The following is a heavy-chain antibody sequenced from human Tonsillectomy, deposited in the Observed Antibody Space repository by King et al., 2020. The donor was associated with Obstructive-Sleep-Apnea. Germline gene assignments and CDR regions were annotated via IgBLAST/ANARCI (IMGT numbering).Heavy chain of an antibody. CDR3: AKALYDGSSGYYFYFDS. V-gene: IGHV3-43*01. CDR1: GFSFDDYT. J-gene: IGHJ4*01. CDR2: ISWDGDTI. D-gene: IGHD3-22*01. Sequence: VQLVESGGVVIQPGGSLRLSCAASGFSFDDYTMHWVRQAPGKGLEWLSLISWDGDTIYYADSVKGRFTISRDNSKNSLYLQMNSLRTEDTALYYCAKALYDGSSGYYFYFDSWGHGTLVTVSS.